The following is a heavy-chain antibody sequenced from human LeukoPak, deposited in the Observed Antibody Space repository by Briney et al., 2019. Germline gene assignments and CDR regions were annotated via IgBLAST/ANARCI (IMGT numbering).Heavy chain of an antibody. D-gene: IGHD6-6*01. V-gene: IGHV1-69*04. CDR3: AREYSSSSGVDY. Sequence: GASVKVSCKASGGTFSSYAISWVRQAPGQGLEWMGRIIPILGIANYAQKFQGRVTITADKSTSTAYMELSSLRSEDTAVYYCAREYSSSSGVDYWGQGTPVTVSS. CDR1: GGTFSSYA. J-gene: IGHJ4*02. CDR2: IIPILGIA.